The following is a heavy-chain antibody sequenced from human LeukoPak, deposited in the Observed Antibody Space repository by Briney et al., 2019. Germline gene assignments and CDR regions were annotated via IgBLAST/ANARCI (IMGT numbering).Heavy chain of an antibody. J-gene: IGHJ4*02. Sequence: GGSLRLSCAASGFSFSSSAMHWVRQAPDKGLEWVAVISYDGSNKYYADSVKGRFTISRDNSKNTLYLQMNSLRADDTAVYYCARDRDSSGWYEGFDYWGQGTLVTVSS. D-gene: IGHD6-19*01. CDR1: GFSFSSSA. CDR2: ISYDGSNK. V-gene: IGHV3-30-3*01. CDR3: ARDRDSSGWYEGFDY.